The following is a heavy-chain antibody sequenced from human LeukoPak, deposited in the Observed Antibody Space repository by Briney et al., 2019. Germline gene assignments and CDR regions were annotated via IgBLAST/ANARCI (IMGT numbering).Heavy chain of an antibody. Sequence: GESLKISCEAPGYSFTSHWIGWVRQMPGKGLEWMGIIYPGDSDTRYSPPFQGQVTISADKSISTAYLQWSSLKASDTAMYYCATNSYYGSGSYYLSYWGQGTLVTVSS. CDR2: IYPGDSDT. J-gene: IGHJ4*02. V-gene: IGHV5-51*01. D-gene: IGHD3-10*01. CDR1: GYSFTSHW. CDR3: ATNSYYGSGSYYLSY.